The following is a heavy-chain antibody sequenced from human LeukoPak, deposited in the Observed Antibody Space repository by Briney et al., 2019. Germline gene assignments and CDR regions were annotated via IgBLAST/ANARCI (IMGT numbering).Heavy chain of an antibody. V-gene: IGHV5-51*01. CDR3: AILPGRLDS. CDR1: GYRFTNYW. J-gene: IGHJ4*02. Sequence: GESLKISCQGSGYRFTNYWIGWVRQMPGKGLEWMGIIYPDDSDTRYSPSFQGQVTLSADKSISTAYLQWSSLKASDTAMYYCAILPGRLDSWGQGTLVTVSS. CDR2: IYPDDSDT.